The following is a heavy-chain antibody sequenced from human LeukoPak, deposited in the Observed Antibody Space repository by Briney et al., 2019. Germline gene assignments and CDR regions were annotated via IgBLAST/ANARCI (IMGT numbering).Heavy chain of an antibody. CDR3: ARLQGRELSAFDI. V-gene: IGHV5-51*01. Sequence: GASLQISCKGSGYIFTSYWIGWVRQLPGKGLECMGIIYPGDSDTRYSPSFQGQVTISADRSISTAYLQWSSLKASDTAMYYCARLQGRELSAFDIWGQGTMVTVSS. CDR1: GYIFTSYW. D-gene: IGHD1-7*01. J-gene: IGHJ3*02. CDR2: IYPGDSDT.